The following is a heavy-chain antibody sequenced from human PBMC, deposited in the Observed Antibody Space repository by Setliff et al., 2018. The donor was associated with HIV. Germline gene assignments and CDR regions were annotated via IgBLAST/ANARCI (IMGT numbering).Heavy chain of an antibody. CDR2: ISSTGTYI. CDR1: GFTFSDYS. J-gene: IGHJ3*01. V-gene: IGHV3-11*04. D-gene: IGHD2-2*01. Sequence: GGSLRLSCAASGFTFSDYSMSWIRQAPGKGLEWVSSISSTGTYIYYADSMKGRFTISRDNAKNSVYLQMNSLRAEDTAMYYCTRDLNLPGGEDFDFWGQGTMVTVSS. CDR3: TRDLNLPGGEDFDF.